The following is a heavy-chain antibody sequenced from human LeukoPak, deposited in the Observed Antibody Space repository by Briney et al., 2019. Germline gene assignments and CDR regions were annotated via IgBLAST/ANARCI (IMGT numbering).Heavy chain of an antibody. J-gene: IGHJ4*02. CDR2: LSHSGSS. CDR1: GYSISSGYY. CDR3: ARADYSNSFDY. Sequence: PSETLSLTCTVSGYSISSGYYWDWIRQPPGKGLEWIGTLSHSGSSYYNPSLKSRVTISVDTSKNQFSLKLSSVTAADTAVYYCARADYSNSFDYWGQGTLVTVSS. V-gene: IGHV4-38-2*02. D-gene: IGHD4-11*01.